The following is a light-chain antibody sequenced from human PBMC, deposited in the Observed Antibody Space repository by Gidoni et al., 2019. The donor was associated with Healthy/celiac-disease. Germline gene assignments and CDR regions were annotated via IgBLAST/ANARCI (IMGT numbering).Light chain of an antibody. CDR1: QSISSW. CDR2: KAS. J-gene: IGKJ1*01. V-gene: IGKV1-5*03. CDR3: QQYNSYGT. Sequence: DIQMTQSPSTLSASVGDRVTITCRASQSISSWLAWYQQKPGKAPKLLIYKASSLESGVPSRFSGSGSGTEFTLTISSLQPDDFATYYCQQYNSYGTFGQGTKVEI.